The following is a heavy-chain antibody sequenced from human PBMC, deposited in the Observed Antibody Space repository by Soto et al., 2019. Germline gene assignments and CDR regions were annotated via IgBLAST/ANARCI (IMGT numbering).Heavy chain of an antibody. J-gene: IGHJ4*02. CDR1: GFTFSSYS. CDR3: ARESRSYYDY. V-gene: IGHV3-48*01. Sequence: PGGSLRLSCAASGFTFSSYSMNWVRQAPGKGLEWFSYIIISSSTIYYADSVKGRFTISRDNAKNSLYLQMNSLRAEDTAVYYCARESRSYYDYWGQGTLVTVSS. D-gene: IGHD3-10*01. CDR2: IIISSSTI.